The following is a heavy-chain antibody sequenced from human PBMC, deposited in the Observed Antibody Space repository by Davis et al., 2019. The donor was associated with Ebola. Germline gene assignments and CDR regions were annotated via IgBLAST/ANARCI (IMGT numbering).Heavy chain of an antibody. CDR1: GFTFSSYS. CDR2: ISSSSSTI. J-gene: IGHJ6*02. D-gene: IGHD3-3*01. V-gene: IGHV3-48*04. CDR3: ARTVEDYDFIYYYGMDV. Sequence: PGGSLRLSCAASGFTFSSYSMNWVRQAPGKGLEWVSYISSSSSTIYYADSVKGRFTISRDNAKNSLYLEMNSLRAEDTAVYYCARTVEDYDFIYYYGMDVWGQGTTVTVSS.